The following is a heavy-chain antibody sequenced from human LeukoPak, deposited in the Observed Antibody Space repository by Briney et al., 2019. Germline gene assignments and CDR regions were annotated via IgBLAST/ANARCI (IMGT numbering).Heavy chain of an antibody. J-gene: IGHJ6*02. D-gene: IGHD3-22*01. CDR1: GFTFSSYW. CDR3: ARDSSYYDSSGLSYYYYGMDV. Sequence: GGSLRLSCAASGFTFSSYWMSWVRQAPGKGLEWVANIKQDGSEKYYVDSVKGRFTISRDNAKNSLYLQMNSLRAEDTAVYYCARDSSYYDSSGLSYYYYGMDVWGQGTLVTVSS. CDR2: IKQDGSEK. V-gene: IGHV3-7*01.